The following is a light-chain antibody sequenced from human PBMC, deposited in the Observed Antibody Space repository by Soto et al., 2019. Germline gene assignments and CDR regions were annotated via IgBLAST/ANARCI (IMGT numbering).Light chain of an antibody. CDR3: GSWDSSLSAYV. J-gene: IGLJ1*01. Sequence: QSVLTQPPSVSAAPGQKVTISCSGSSSNIGGNSVSWYQQQPGTAPKLLIYDDNKRPSGIPDRFSGSKSGTSATLGITGFQTGDEADYYCGSWDSSLSAYVFGTGTKV. V-gene: IGLV1-51*01. CDR2: DDN. CDR1: SSNIGGNS.